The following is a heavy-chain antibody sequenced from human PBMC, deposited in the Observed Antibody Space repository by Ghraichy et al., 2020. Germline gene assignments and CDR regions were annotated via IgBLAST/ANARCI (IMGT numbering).Heavy chain of an antibody. CDR1: GYTFTSYD. CDR3: ARRVTGRVTRNWFDP. J-gene: IGHJ5*02. Sequence: ASVKVSCKASGYTFTSYDINWVRQATGQGLEWVGWMNPNSGNTGYAQKFQGRVTMTRNTSISTAYMELSSLRSEDTAVYYCARRVTGRVTRNWFDPWGQGTLVTVSS. CDR2: MNPNSGNT. D-gene: IGHD4-23*01. V-gene: IGHV1-8*01.